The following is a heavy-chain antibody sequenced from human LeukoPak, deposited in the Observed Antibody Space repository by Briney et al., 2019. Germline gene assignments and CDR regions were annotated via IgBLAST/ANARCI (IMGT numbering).Heavy chain of an antibody. CDR2: ISSSSSTI. Sequence: GGSLRLSCAAPGFTFSSYSMNWVRQAPGKGLEWVSYISSSSSTIYYADSVKGRFTTSRDNAKNSLYLQMNSLRAEDTAVYYCARDLGGSYFGSTNFDYWGQGTLVTVSS. V-gene: IGHV3-48*04. CDR3: ARDLGGSYFGSTNFDY. D-gene: IGHD1-26*01. CDR1: GFTFSSYS. J-gene: IGHJ4*02.